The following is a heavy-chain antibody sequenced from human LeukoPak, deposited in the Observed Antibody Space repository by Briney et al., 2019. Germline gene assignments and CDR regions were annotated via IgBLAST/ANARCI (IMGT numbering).Heavy chain of an antibody. Sequence: SVKVSCKASGGTFSSYAISWVRQNPGQGLEWMGGIIPIFGTANYAQKFQGRVTITADKSTSTAYMELSSLRSEDTAVYYCARGPLRYFDWLWAPNWFDPWGQGTLVTVSS. D-gene: IGHD3-9*01. CDR1: GGTFSSYA. J-gene: IGHJ5*02. CDR2: IIPIFGTA. V-gene: IGHV1-69*06. CDR3: ARGPLRYFDWLWAPNWFDP.